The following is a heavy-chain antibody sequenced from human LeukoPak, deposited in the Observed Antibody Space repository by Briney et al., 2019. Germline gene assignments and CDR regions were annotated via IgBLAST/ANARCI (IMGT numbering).Heavy chain of an antibody. CDR2: IYYSGST. CDR1: GGSISSSSYY. D-gene: IGHD6-19*01. Sequence: SETLSLTCTVSGGSISSSSYYWGWSRQPPGKGLEWIGSIYYSGSTYYNPSLKSRVTISVDTSKNQFSLKLSSVTAADTAVYYCARHVENDEQWLVQGWFDPWGQGTLVTVSS. J-gene: IGHJ5*02. CDR3: ARHVENDEQWLVQGWFDP. V-gene: IGHV4-39*01.